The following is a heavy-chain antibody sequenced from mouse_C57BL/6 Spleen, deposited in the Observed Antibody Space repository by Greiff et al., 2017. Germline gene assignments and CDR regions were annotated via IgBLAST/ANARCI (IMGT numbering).Heavy chain of an antibody. D-gene: IGHD1-1*01. CDR1: GYTFTSYW. Sequence: VQLQQPGAELVKPGASVQLSCKASGYTFTSYWMQWVKQRPGQGLGWIGEIAPSDSYTNYTQKFKGMATFTVDTSSSTAYMQLSSLTSEDSAVYYCARRSITTGYFDYWGQGTTLTVSS. CDR3: ARRSITTGYFDY. CDR2: IAPSDSYT. V-gene: IGHV1-50*01. J-gene: IGHJ2*01.